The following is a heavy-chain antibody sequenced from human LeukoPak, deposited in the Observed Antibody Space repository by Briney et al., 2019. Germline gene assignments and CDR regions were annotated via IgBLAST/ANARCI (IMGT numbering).Heavy chain of an antibody. CDR2: IYYSGST. V-gene: IGHV4-59*01. Sequence: SETLSLTCTVSGGSISSYYWSWIRQPPGKGLGWIGYIYYSGSTNYNPSLKSRVTISVDTSKNQFSLKLSSVTAADTAVYYCARGDFGWSYYFDYWGQGTLVTVSS. J-gene: IGHJ4*02. CDR3: ARGDFGWSYYFDY. CDR1: GGSISSYY. D-gene: IGHD3-9*01.